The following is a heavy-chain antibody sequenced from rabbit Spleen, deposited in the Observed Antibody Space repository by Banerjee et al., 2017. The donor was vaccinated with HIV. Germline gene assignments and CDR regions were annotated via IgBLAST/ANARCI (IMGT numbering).Heavy chain of an antibody. J-gene: IGHJ6*01. V-gene: IGHV1S45*01. D-gene: IGHD8-1*01. CDR1: GVSFSDKDV. CDR3: ARDTGSSFSSYGMDL. CDR2: INIVTGKS. Sequence: EQLEESGGGLVKPEGSLTLTCKASGVSFSDKDVMCWVRQAPGKGLEWIACINIVTGKSVYASWAKGRFVMSRTSSTTVDLKMTSLTAADTATYFCARDTGSSFSSYGMDLWGPGTLVTVS.